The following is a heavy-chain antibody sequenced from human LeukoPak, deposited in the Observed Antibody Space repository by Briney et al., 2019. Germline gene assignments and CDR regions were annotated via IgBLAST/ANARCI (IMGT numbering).Heavy chain of an antibody. CDR2: ISYDGSNK. D-gene: IGHD4-23*01. Sequence: PGGSLRLSCAASGFTFSSYAMHWVRQAPGKGLEWVAVISYDGSNKYYADSVKGRFTISRDNSKNTLYLQMNSLRAEDTAVYYCAKVSTVVTLNYSDYWGQGTLVTVSS. CDR1: GFTFSSYA. CDR3: AKVSTVVTLNYSDY. V-gene: IGHV3-30-3*01. J-gene: IGHJ4*02.